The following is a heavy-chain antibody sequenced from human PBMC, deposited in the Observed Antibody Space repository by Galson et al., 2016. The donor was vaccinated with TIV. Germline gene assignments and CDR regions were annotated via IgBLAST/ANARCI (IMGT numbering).Heavy chain of an antibody. CDR1: GFTDSRLSFSDYW. D-gene: IGHD3-10*01. CDR3: ARGSYFGLDV. J-gene: IGHJ6*02. CDR2: IKQDGSEK. Sequence: SLRLSCAASGFTDSRLSFSDYWMTWVRQAPGKGLEWVANIKQDGSEKFCVDSVKSRFSISRDNAKNSLFLQMNSLRAEDAAVYYCARGSYFGLDVWGQGTPVTVSS. V-gene: IGHV3-7*03.